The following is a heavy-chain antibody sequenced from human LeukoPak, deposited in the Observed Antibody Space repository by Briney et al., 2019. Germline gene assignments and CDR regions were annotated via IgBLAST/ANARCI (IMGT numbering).Heavy chain of an antibody. CDR1: GGSISSYY. V-gene: IGHV4-4*07. CDR3: MRVRHGSQSDY. CDR2: IYHTGNT. Sequence: SETLSLTCTVSGGSISSYYWSWIRQPAGKGLECIGSIYHTGNTYYNSSLESRVTISVDMSKNQFSLQLSSVTAADTAVYYCMRVRHGSQSDYWGQGTLVTVSS. J-gene: IGHJ4*02.